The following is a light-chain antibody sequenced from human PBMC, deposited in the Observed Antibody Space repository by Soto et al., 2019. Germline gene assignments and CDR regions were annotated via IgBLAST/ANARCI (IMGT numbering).Light chain of an antibody. CDR3: CSYAGSTTYV. CDR2: EGS. J-gene: IGLJ1*01. CDR1: RSDIGGYNL. V-gene: IGLV2-23*01. Sequence: QSVLTQPASVSGSPGQSITISCTGTRSDIGGYNLVSWYQQHPGKAPKLLIYEGSKRPSGVSNRFSGSKSGARASLTISGLQAADEADYYCCSYAGSTTYVFGTGTKVTVL.